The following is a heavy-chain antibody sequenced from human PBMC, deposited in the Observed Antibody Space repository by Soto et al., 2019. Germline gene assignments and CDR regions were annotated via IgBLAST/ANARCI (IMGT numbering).Heavy chain of an antibody. CDR3: ARTQSVFDH. CDR1: GDSVSSNSGA. V-gene: IGHV6-1*01. J-gene: IGHJ4*02. Sequence: SPTLSLTLAISGDSVSSNSGAWNWIRQSPSRGLEWLGRTYYRSKWYSEYAVSVKGRITINPDTSKNQFSLQLNSVPPEDSAVYYCARTQSVFDHWGQGTQVTVSS. CDR2: TYYRSKWYS.